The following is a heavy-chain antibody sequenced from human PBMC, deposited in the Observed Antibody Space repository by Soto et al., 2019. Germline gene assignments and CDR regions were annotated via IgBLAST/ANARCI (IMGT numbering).Heavy chain of an antibody. D-gene: IGHD5-18*01. CDR3: SRAARRGYSYPYYYGLDV. J-gene: IGHJ6*04. CDR1: GYTFTSHG. CDR2: ISAYNGNT. Sequence: QVQLVQSGAEVKKPGPPVKVSCKASGYTFTSHGISWVRQAPGPGLEWRGWISAYNGNTNYAQKVQGRVTMTTDASTSTATVELRSLRSEYTSVDSCSRAARRGYSYPYYYGLDVWGNVTTVAVAA. V-gene: IGHV1-18*01.